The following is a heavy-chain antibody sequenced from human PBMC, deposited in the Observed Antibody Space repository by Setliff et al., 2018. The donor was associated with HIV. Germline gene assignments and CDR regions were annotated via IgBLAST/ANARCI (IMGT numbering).Heavy chain of an antibody. CDR2: IYPGDSDT. V-gene: IGHV5-51*01. J-gene: IGHJ6*02. CDR3: ARLGGICSGGSCTALAYTMDV. CDR1: GYSFSSYR. D-gene: IGHD2-15*01. Sequence: PGESLKISCKGSGYSFSSYRIGWVRQMPGKGLEWMGIIYPGDSDTRYSPSFQGQVTISADKSISTAYLQCSSLKASDTAMYYCARLGGICSGGSCTALAYTMDVWGQGTTVTVS.